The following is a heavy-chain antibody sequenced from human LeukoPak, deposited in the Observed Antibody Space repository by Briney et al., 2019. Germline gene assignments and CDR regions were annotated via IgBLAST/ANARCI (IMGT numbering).Heavy chain of an antibody. CDR2: ISSSSSYI. Sequence: GGSLRLSCAASGFTFSSYSMNWVRQAPGKGLEWVSSISSSSSYIYYADSVKGRVTISRDNAKNSLYLQMNSVRAEDTAVYYCARDREAVADYYYYYGMDVWGQGTTVTVSS. CDR3: ARDREAVADYYYYYGMDV. V-gene: IGHV3-21*01. CDR1: GFTFSSYS. J-gene: IGHJ6*02. D-gene: IGHD6-19*01.